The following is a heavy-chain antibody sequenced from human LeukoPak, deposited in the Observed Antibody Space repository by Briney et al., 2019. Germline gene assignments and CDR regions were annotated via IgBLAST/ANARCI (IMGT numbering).Heavy chain of an antibody. Sequence: PGGSLSLSCAASGFTVSSNYMSWVRQAPGKGLEWVSVIYSGGSTYYADSVKGRFTISRDNSKNTLYLQMNSLRAEDTAVYYCAREVLELPPHWFDPWGQGTLVTVSS. CDR1: GFTVSSNY. J-gene: IGHJ5*02. D-gene: IGHD1-7*01. CDR2: IYSGGST. CDR3: AREVLELPPHWFDP. V-gene: IGHV3-66*02.